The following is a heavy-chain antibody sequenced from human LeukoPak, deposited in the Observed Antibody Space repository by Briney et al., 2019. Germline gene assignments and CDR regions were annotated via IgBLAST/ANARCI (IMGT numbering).Heavy chain of an antibody. Sequence: GGSLRLSCATAGFTFSTFGIHWVRQTPGKGLEWAAAIQSDGSKQYYGDSVKGRFTISRDSSKNTVYLQMNSLRDEDTAVYYCARDVDTSSHSSQLDPWGQGTLVTVSS. CDR3: ARDVDTSSHSSQLDP. V-gene: IGHV3-33*01. CDR1: GFTFSTFG. D-gene: IGHD5-18*01. CDR2: IQSDGSKQ. J-gene: IGHJ5*02.